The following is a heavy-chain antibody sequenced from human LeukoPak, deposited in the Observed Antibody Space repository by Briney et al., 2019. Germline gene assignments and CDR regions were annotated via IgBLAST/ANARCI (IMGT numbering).Heavy chain of an antibody. CDR3: ARLSCWVDYYYYYMDV. J-gene: IGHJ6*03. V-gene: IGHV4-34*01. CDR2: ISHSGST. Sequence: SETLSLTCAVYGGSFSSYSWSWIRQPPGKGLEWIGEISHSGSTTYNPSLKSRVTISLDTSKNQFSLNLNFVTAADTAVYYCARLSCWVDYYYYYMDVWHKGTTVSVSS. CDR1: GGSFSSYS. D-gene: IGHD6-19*01.